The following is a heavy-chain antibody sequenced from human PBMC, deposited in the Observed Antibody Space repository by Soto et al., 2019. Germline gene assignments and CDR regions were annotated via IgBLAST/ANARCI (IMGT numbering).Heavy chain of an antibody. CDR2: ISSGASTI. V-gene: IGHV3-48*02. D-gene: IGHD3-10*01. CDR1: GFTFSNYN. Sequence: QSGGSLRLSCVVSGFTFSNYNMNWVRQGPGKGLEWVSYISSGASTIYYADSVKGRFTISRDNAKNSLYLQMNSLRDEDTAVYYCARDHVGSGSYYQGYFFDYWGQGALVTVSS. CDR3: ARDHVGSGSYYQGYFFDY. J-gene: IGHJ4*02.